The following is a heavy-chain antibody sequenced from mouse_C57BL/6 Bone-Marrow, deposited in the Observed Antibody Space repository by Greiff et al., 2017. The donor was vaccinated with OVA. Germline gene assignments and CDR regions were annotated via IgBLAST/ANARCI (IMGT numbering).Heavy chain of an antibody. J-gene: IGHJ3*01. D-gene: IGHD2-4*01. Sequence: QVQLQQSGPELVKPGASVKISCKASGYAFSSSWMNWVKQRPGKGLEWIGRIYPGDGDTNYNGKFKGKATLTADKSSSTAYMQLSSLTSEDSAVYFCARSGGLRTLFDYWGQGTLVTVSA. CDR3: ARSGGLRTLFDY. V-gene: IGHV1-82*01. CDR1: GYAFSSSW. CDR2: IYPGDGDT.